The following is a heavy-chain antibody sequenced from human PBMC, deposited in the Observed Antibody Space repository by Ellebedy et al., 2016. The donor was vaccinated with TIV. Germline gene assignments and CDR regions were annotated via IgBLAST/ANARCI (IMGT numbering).Heavy chain of an antibody. D-gene: IGHD4/OR15-4a*01. J-gene: IGHJ4*02. CDR3: ASGDYGNSSPNF. CDR2: IYSGGTT. V-gene: IGHV3-53*01. Sequence: GESLKISCAASGFTVSSNYLSWVRQAPGKGLEWVSIIYSGGTTSYTDSVKGRFTISRDNSKNTMYLQMTSLRAEDTAVDYCASGDYGNSSPNFWGQGTLVTVSS. CDR1: GFTVSSNY.